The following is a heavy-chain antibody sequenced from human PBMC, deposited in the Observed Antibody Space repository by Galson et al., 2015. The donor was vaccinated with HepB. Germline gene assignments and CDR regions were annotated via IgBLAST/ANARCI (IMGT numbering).Heavy chain of an antibody. J-gene: IGHJ4*02. Sequence: SETLSLTCTVSGASISTYYWSWIRQPPGKGLEWIGYMYDNGNANYNASLRSRVTISGDTYKNQFSLRLSSVTAADTAVYYCAKNGASYSFDDWGQVAQVTVSS. CDR2: MYDNGNA. D-gene: IGHD1-26*01. CDR3: AKNGASYSFDD. V-gene: IGHV4-59*01. CDR1: GASISTYY.